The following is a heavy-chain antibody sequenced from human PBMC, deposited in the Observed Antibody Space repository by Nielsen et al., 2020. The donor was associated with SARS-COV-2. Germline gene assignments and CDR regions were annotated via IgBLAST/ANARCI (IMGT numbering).Heavy chain of an antibody. Sequence: GESLKISCAASGFTFSSYAMSWVRQAPGKGLEWVSAISGSGGSTYYADSVKGRFTISRDNSKNTLYLQMNSLRAEDTAVYYCAKHSGHSSSWYYFDYWGQGTLVTVSS. D-gene: IGHD6-13*01. V-gene: IGHV3-23*01. CDR1: GFTFSSYA. J-gene: IGHJ4*02. CDR2: ISGSGGST. CDR3: AKHSGHSSSWYYFDY.